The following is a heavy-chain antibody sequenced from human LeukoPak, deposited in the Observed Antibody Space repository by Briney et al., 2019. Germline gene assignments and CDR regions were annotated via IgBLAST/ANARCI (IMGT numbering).Heavy chain of an antibody. Sequence: PGGSLRLSCAASGFSVSNTYMSWVRQAPGKGLEWVSVIYSGDSGVSTYYADSVKDRFTISRHNSKNTLYLQMSSLRAEDTAVYFCARSAARLRYYYAMDVWGQGTTVTV. CDR3: ARSAARLRYYYAMDV. V-gene: IGHV3-53*04. CDR1: GFSVSNTY. J-gene: IGHJ6*02. CDR2: IYSGDSGVST. D-gene: IGHD6-6*01.